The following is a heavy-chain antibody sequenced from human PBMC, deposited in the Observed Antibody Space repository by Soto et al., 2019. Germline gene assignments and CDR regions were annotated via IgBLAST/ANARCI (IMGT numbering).Heavy chain of an antibody. Sequence: QVQLVQSGAEVKKPGSSVKVSCKASGGTFSSYAISWVRQAPGQGLEWMGGIIPIFGTANYAQKFQGRVTITADKPTSTATRGRSGRRSENTAVYYCASGGKDPRFTWFDPGGQGPLVPVSS. J-gene: IGHJ5*02. CDR1: GGTFSSYA. V-gene: IGHV1-69*06. CDR2: IIPIFGTA. D-gene: IGHD3-16*01. CDR3: ASGGKDPRFTWFDP.